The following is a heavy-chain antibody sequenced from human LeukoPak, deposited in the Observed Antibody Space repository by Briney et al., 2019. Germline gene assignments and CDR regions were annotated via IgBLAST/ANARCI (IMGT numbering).Heavy chain of an antibody. CDR3: ARSRVAFYDSSGFDY. Sequence: ASVKVSCKASGYTFTTYYIHWVRQAPGQGLEWMGIINPSVGNTSYAQKFQGRVTITADKSTSTAYMELSSLRSEDTAVYYCARSRVAFYDSSGFDYWGQGTLVTVSS. V-gene: IGHV1-46*01. J-gene: IGHJ4*02. CDR2: INPSVGNT. CDR1: GYTFTTYY. D-gene: IGHD3-22*01.